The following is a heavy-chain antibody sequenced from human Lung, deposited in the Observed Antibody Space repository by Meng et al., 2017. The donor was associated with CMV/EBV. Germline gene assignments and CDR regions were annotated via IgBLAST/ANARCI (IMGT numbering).Heavy chain of an antibody. V-gene: IGHV4-39*07. CDR2: FYNGGPT. CDR1: GGSISSTDYH. CDR3: ARTSSSGLDC. Sequence: SXTXSLXSSVSGGSISSTDYHWGWIRQPPGKGLEWIGSFYNGGPTSYNPSLKSRVTISIDMSKNQFSLKLSSATAADTAVYYCARTSSSGLDCWGQGTLVTVSS. J-gene: IGHJ4*02. D-gene: IGHD6-19*01.